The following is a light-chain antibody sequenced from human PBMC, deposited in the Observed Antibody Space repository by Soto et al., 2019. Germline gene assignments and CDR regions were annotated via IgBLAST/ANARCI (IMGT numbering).Light chain of an antibody. CDR2: DGS. Sequence: DIQMTQSPSSLSASVVDRFTITFLASRTISSYLNWYQQKPGKAPKVLIYDGSALQSGVPSRFSGSGSGTEFTLTISSLQPDDFATYYCQHYNSYSEAFGQGTKVDIK. CDR1: RTISSY. J-gene: IGKJ1*01. V-gene: IGKV1-5*01. CDR3: QHYNSYSEA.